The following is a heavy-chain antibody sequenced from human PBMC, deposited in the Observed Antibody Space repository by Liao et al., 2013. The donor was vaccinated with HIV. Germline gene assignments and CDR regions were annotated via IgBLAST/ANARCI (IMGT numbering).Heavy chain of an antibody. V-gene: IGHV4-34*01. CDR3: AGVPYSQGWYINAFAV. Sequence: QMHLQQWGAGLLKPSETLTLTCRVYGGSFRGYYWNWIRQSPGKGLEWIAEIDHSGSTNYSPSLQSRVTISAGPSDNQFYLKLRSVTAADTAVYYCAGVPYSQGWYINAFAVWGQGTLVTVSS. CDR2: IDHSGST. J-gene: IGHJ3*01. D-gene: IGHD6-19*01. CDR1: GGSFRGYY.